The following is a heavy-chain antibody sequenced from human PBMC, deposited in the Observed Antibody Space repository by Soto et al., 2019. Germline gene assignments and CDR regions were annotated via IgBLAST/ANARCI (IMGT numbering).Heavy chain of an antibody. D-gene: IGHD4-17*01. J-gene: IGHJ5*02. CDR3: AKGVSEYGDSLDWFDP. V-gene: IGHV3-23*01. Sequence: EVQLLESGGGLVQPGGSLRLSCAASGFTFSSYAMSWVRQAPGKGLEWVSAISGSGGSTYYADSVKGRFTISRDNSKNTLYLQMNSLRAEDTAVYYCAKGVSEYGDSLDWFDPWGQGTLVTVSS. CDR2: ISGSGGST. CDR1: GFTFSSYA.